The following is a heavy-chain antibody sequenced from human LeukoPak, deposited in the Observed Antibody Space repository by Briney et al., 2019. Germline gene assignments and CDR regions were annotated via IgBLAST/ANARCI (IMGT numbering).Heavy chain of an antibody. V-gene: IGHV3-30*03. CDR3: ARDRGPPTIFGVVMPPDY. D-gene: IGHD3-3*01. CDR1: GFRFSSYG. CDR2: ISDDGIKI. J-gene: IGHJ4*02. Sequence: PGRSLRLSCAASGFRFSSYGMHWVRQAPGKGLEWVAVISDDGIKIYYGDSVKGRFTISRDNSKNTLNLQMDSLRADDAAVYYCARDRGPPTIFGVVMPPDYWGQGTLVTVSS.